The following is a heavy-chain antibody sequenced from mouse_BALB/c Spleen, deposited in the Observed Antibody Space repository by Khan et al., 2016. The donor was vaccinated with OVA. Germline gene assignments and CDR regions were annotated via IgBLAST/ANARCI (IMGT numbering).Heavy chain of an antibody. Sequence: QVQLQQSGGEVVRPGTSVKISCKASGYTFTNYWLGWVRQRPGHGLEWIGDIYPGGYFTNYTAPFKGKSTLTVDTPSSTANMQLSSLTAEDSAVYCCSRWATWYFDVWGAGTTVTVSS. J-gene: IGHJ1*01. V-gene: IGHV1-63*02. CDR2: IYPGGYFT. CDR3: SRWATWYFDV. D-gene: IGHD3-1*01. CDR1: GYTFTNYW.